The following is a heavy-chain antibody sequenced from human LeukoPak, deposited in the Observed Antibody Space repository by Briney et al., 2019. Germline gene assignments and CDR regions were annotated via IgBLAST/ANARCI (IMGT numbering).Heavy chain of an antibody. J-gene: IGHJ6*02. CDR2: ISYDGSNK. CDR3: AKAISLGYCSGGSCYSAYYYYGMDV. Sequence: GRSLRLSCAASGFTFSSYGMHWVRQAPGKGLEWVAVISYDGSNKYYADSVKGRFTISRDNSKNTLYLQMNSLRAEDTAVYYCAKAISLGYCSGGSCYSAYYYYGMDVWGQGTTVTVSS. CDR1: GFTFSSYG. V-gene: IGHV3-30*18. D-gene: IGHD2-15*01.